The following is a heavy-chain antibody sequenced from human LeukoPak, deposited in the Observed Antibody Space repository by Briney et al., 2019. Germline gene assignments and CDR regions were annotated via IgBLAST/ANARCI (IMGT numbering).Heavy chain of an antibody. Sequence: SDTLSLTCAVSGCSLSRDYYWGWVRPPPGKGPEWVWGFLHSGRTYCNPSLKSRVTISLDTSKNQFSLKLSSVTAADTAVYYGARARYYHILTGYLEYFQHWGQATLVTVSS. CDR1: GCSLSRDYY. V-gene: IGHV4-38-2*01. J-gene: IGHJ1*01. CDR3: ARARYYHILTGYLEYFQH. D-gene: IGHD3-9*01. CDR2: FLHSGRT.